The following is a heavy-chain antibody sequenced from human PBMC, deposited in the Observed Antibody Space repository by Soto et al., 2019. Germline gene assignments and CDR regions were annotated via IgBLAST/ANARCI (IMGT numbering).Heavy chain of an antibody. D-gene: IGHD5-18*01. CDR3: ARVVDTAMVVPYSYGMDV. Sequence: SETLSLTCAVYGGSFSGYYWSWIRQPPGKGLEWIGEINHSGSANYNPSLKSRLTISVDTSKNQFSLKLSSVTAADTAVYYCARVVDTAMVVPYSYGMDVWGQRTTVTFSS. V-gene: IGHV4-34*01. CDR1: GGSFSGYY. J-gene: IGHJ6*02. CDR2: INHSGSA.